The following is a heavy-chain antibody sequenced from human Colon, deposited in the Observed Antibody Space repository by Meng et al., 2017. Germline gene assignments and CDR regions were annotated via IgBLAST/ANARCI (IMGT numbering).Heavy chain of an antibody. D-gene: IGHD2-15*01. Sequence: QVRLHTPGPRLVMPSEILPLSGTVSGGSMSGCYRIWNRQPAGKGLEWIRHIYSSGRINYNPSLKSRVTISVDSSKNQFSLNLTSVTAADTAVYFCARVQRFCTGGICSNWFDPWGQGTLVTVSS. J-gene: IGHJ5*02. CDR3: ARVQRFCTGGICSNWFDP. CDR2: IYSSGRI. V-gene: IGHV4-4*07. CDR1: GGSMSGCY.